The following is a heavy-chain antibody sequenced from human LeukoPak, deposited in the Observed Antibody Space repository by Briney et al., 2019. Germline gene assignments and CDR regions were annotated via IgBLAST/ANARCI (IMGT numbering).Heavy chain of an antibody. CDR1: GGSISSGSYY. Sequence: MASETLSLTRTVSGGSISSGSYYWSWIRQPAGKGLEWIGRIYTSGSTNYNPSLKSRVTISVDTSKNQFSLKLSSVTAADTAVYYCARDAKAAGYYYYYYYMDVWGKGTTVTVSS. V-gene: IGHV4-61*02. CDR3: ARDAKAAGYYYYYYYMDV. CDR2: IYTSGST. D-gene: IGHD6-13*01. J-gene: IGHJ6*03.